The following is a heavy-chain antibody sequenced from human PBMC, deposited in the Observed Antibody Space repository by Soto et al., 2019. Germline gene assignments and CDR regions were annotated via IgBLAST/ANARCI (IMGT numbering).Heavy chain of an antibody. Sequence: GGSLRLSCAASGFTFSSYSMNWVRQAPGKGLEWVSSISSSSSYIYYADSVKGRFTISRDNAKNSLYLQMNSLRAEDTAVYYCARVSDGDSYYFDYWGQGTLVTVSS. D-gene: IGHD4-17*01. J-gene: IGHJ4*02. V-gene: IGHV3-21*01. CDR2: ISSSSSYI. CDR1: GFTFSSYS. CDR3: ARVSDGDSYYFDY.